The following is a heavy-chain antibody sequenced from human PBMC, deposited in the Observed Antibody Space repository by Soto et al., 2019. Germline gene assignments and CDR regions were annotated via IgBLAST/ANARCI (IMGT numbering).Heavy chain of an antibody. J-gene: IGHJ6*02. CDR1: GGSISSGGYY. CDR2: IYYSGST. CDR3: ARVGGYYDILTAPLGMDV. V-gene: IGHV4-31*03. Sequence: QVQLQESGPGLVKPSQTLSLTCTVSGGSISSGGYYWSWIRQHPGKGLEWIGYIYYSGSTYYNPSLKSRVTITVDTSKNQFSRKLSSVTAADTAVYYCARVGGYYDILTAPLGMDVWVQGTTVTVSS. D-gene: IGHD3-9*01.